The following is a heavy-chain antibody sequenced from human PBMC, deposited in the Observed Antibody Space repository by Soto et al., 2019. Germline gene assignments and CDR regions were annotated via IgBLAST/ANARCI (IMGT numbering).Heavy chain of an antibody. V-gene: IGHV1-3*01. CDR1: GYTFTSYA. D-gene: IGHD3-22*01. J-gene: IGHJ6*02. CDR3: SRGPYDSSGYYRDYYYYGMDV. CDR2: INAGNGNT. Sequence: ASVKVSCKASGYTFTSYAMHWVRQAPGQRLEWMGWINAGNGNTKYSQRFQGRVTITRDTSASTAYMELSSLRSEDTAVYYCSRGPYDSSGYYRDYYYYGMDVWGQGTTVTVSS.